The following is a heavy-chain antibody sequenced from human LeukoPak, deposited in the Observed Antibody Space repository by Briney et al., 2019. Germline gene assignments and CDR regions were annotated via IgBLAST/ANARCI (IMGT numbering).Heavy chain of an antibody. D-gene: IGHD4/OR15-4a*01. J-gene: IGHJ2*01. CDR3: AKAGVPAAYWYFDL. V-gene: IGHV3-30*02. Sequence: PGGSLRLSCAASAFTFSNFGMHWVRQAPGKGLEWVAFIRYDGSNKYYADSVKGRFTISRDNSKNTLYLQMNSLRAEDTAVYYCAKAGVPAAYWYFDLWGRGTLVTISS. CDR1: AFTFSNFG. CDR2: IRYDGSNK.